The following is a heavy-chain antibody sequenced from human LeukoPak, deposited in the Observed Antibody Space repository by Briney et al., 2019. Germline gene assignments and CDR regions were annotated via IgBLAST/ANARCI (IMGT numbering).Heavy chain of an antibody. V-gene: IGHV3-21*01. Sequence: PGGSLRLSCAASGFTFSSYTMNWVRQAPGKGLEWVWSISSSSAYIFYADSVKGRFTISRDNAENSLFLQMNSLRPEDTAVYYCARDTSSYGSQTGDNIWGQGTLVTVSS. D-gene: IGHD3-10*01. CDR1: GFTFSSYT. CDR2: ISSSSAYI. CDR3: ARDTSSYGSQTGDNI. J-gene: IGHJ4*02.